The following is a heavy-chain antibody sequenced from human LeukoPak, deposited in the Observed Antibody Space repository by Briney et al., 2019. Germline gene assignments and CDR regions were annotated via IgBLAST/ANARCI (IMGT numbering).Heavy chain of an antibody. CDR1: GGSTNSYY. Sequence: SETLSLTCSVSGGSTNSYYWSWIRQSGGKGLEWIGRIYSSGSTVYNPFLNSRLTMSIDTSKNQFSLTLKSVTATDTAVYYCARVKASSTSWTFDQWGQGALVTVSS. D-gene: IGHD2-2*01. CDR3: ARVKASSTSWTFDQ. V-gene: IGHV4-4*07. CDR2: IYSSGST. J-gene: IGHJ4*02.